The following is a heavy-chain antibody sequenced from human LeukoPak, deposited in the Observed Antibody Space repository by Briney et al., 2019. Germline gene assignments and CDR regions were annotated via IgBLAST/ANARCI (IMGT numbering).Heavy chain of an antibody. J-gene: IGHJ6*03. CDR2: ISSSSSYI. V-gene: IGHV3-21*01. Sequence: GGSLRLSCAASGFTFSSYSMNWVLQAPGKGLEWVSSISSSSSYIYYADSVKGRFTISRDNAKNSLYLQMNSLRAEDTAVYYCARDQPGYSSSWYGYYYMDVWGKGTTVTVSS. D-gene: IGHD6-13*01. CDR3: ARDQPGYSSSWYGYYYMDV. CDR1: GFTFSSYS.